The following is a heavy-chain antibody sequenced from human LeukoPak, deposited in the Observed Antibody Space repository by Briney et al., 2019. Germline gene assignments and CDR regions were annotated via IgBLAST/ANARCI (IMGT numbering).Heavy chain of an antibody. Sequence: ASVTVSFKASGYTFTSYYMHWVRQAPGQGLEWMGIINPNDGSTSNAQKFQGRVTMTRDMSTSTVYMELSSLRSEDTAVYYCARDEPNCSSTSCYPSYYFDYWGQGTLVTVSS. D-gene: IGHD2-2*01. CDR3: ARDEPNCSSTSCYPSYYFDY. J-gene: IGHJ4*02. V-gene: IGHV1-46*01. CDR1: GYTFTSYY. CDR2: INPNDGST.